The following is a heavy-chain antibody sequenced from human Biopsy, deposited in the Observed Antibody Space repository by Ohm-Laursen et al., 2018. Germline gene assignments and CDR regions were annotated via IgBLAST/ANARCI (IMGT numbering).Heavy chain of an antibody. J-gene: IGHJ6*02. CDR2: INPNSGNA. Sequence: SVKVSCKASGYTFAGYYLHWVRQAPGHGLEWMGWINPNSGNANYAQSFQGRLTVTRDTSITTAYMELTSLTSDDTAIYYCARVPAYPSIDGYYGLDLWGQGTTVTVSS. CDR3: ARVPAYPSIDGYYGLDL. CDR1: GYTFAGYY. D-gene: IGHD2-15*01. V-gene: IGHV1-2*02.